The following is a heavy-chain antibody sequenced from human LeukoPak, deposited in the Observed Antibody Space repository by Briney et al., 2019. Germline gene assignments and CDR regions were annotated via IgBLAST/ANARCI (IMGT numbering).Heavy chain of an antibody. V-gene: IGHV3-21*01. CDR3: ARADCSSSTCYLRRSWFDP. CDR1: GFTLINYD. CDR2: ISTSSRYI. D-gene: IGHD2-2*01. Sequence: PGGSLRLSCAASGFTLINYDMNWVRQAPGKGLEWVSSISTSSRYIYYKDSVRGRFTISRDDAKNSLYLEMNSLRAEDTAVYYCARADCSSSTCYLRRSWFDPWGQGTLVTVSS. J-gene: IGHJ5*02.